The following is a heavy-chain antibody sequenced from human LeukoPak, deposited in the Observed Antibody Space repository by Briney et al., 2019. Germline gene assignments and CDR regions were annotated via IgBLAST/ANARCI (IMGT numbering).Heavy chain of an antibody. CDR1: GGSISSRGNY. CDR3: ARGADCSGGSCLYYFDY. Sequence: PSETLSLTCTVSGGSISSRGNYWGWIRQPPGKGLEWIGEINHSGSTNYNPSLKSRVTISVDTSKNQFSLKLSSVTAADTAVYYCARGADCSGGSCLYYFDYWGQGTLVTVSS. D-gene: IGHD2-15*01. V-gene: IGHV4-39*07. J-gene: IGHJ4*02. CDR2: INHSGST.